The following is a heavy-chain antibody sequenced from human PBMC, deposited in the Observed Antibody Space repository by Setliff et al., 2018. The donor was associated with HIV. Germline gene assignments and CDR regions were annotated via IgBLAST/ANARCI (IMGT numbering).Heavy chain of an antibody. CDR1: GITFSSYA. V-gene: IGHV3-23*01. CDR3: ARESMLRGLRHAVDI. CDR2: ISGSGGST. Sequence: SGGSLRLSCAASGITFSSYAMSWVRQAPGKGLEWVSGISGSGGSTYYADSVKGRFTISRDNSKNTLYLQMNSLRAEDTAVYYCARESMLRGLRHAVDIWGQGTMVTVSS. J-gene: IGHJ3*02. D-gene: IGHD3-10*01.